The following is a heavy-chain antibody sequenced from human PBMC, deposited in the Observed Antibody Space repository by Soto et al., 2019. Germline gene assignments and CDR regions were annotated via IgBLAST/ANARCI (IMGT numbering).Heavy chain of an antibody. J-gene: IGHJ4*02. CDR1: GGSISGFY. D-gene: IGHD2-21*02. CDR3: ARGPFCGNDCYFDV. CDR2: IYSSGAT. V-gene: IGHV4-4*07. Sequence: PSETLSLTCTVAGGSISGFYWSWVRQPAGKGLEWIGRIYSSGATKYNPSLRNRVTMSVDTSTDQYSLNLASMTAADTAVYFCARGPFCGNDCYFDVWGQGTKVTV.